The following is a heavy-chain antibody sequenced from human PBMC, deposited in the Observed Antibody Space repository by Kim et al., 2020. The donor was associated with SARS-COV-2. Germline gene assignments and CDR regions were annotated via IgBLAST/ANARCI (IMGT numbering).Heavy chain of an antibody. CDR3: AKDPWPFHEGLWFVVY. Sequence: SVKGRFTISRDNSKNTLYLQMNSLRAEDTAVYYCAKDPWPFHEGLWFVVYWGQGTLVTVSS. J-gene: IGHJ4*02. V-gene: IGHV3-30*02. D-gene: IGHD3-10*01.